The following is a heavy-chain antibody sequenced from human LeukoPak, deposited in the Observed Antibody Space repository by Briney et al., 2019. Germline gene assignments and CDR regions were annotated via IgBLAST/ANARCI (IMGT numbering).Heavy chain of an antibody. V-gene: IGHV5-51*01. Sequence: GESLKISCKGSGYSFTNYWIGWVRQMPGKGLEWMGTIYPGDSDTRYSPSFQGQVTISADKSISTAYLQWSSLKASDTAMYYCARPPARAVDDAFDIWGQGTMVTVSS. CDR1: GYSFTNYW. J-gene: IGHJ3*02. CDR2: IYPGDSDT. D-gene: IGHD6-19*01. CDR3: ARPPARAVDDAFDI.